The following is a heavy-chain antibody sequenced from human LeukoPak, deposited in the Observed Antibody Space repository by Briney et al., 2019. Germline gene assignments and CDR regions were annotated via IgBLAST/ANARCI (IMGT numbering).Heavy chain of an antibody. D-gene: IGHD3-10*01. CDR3: AKDYNGSGSYLDY. CDR1: GFTFSSYS. CDR2: ISSSSSTI. Sequence: GGSLRLSCAASGFTFSSYSMNWVRQAPGKGLEWVSYISSSSSTIYYADSVEGRFTISRDNAKNSLYLQMNSLRAEDTALYYCAKDYNGSGSYLDYWGQGTLVTVSS. V-gene: IGHV3-48*04. J-gene: IGHJ4*02.